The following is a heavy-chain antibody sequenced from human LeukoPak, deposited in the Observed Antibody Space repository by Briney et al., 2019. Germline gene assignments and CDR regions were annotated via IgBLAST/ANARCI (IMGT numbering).Heavy chain of an antibody. D-gene: IGHD6-13*01. CDR1: GFTFSKDD. Sequence: PGGSLRLSCAASGFTFSKDDFHWVRQAPGKGLEFVANIDQDGSVRNYVDSVKGRFIISRDNAKNSLYLQMDSLRAEDTAVYFCARDPGSSSFDYWGLGTPVTVSS. V-gene: IGHV3-7*01. CDR2: IDQDGSVR. J-gene: IGHJ4*02. CDR3: ARDPGSSSFDY.